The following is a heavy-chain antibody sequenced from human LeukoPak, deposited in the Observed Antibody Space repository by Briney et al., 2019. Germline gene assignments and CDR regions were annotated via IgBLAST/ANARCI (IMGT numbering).Heavy chain of an antibody. CDR3: ARDNNLEFDY. CDR2: IKHDGSEK. V-gene: IGHV3-7*01. J-gene: IGHJ4*02. CDR1: GFTFSSYW. D-gene: IGHD1-14*01. Sequence: GSLRLSCAASGFTFSSYWMSWVRQAPGKGLEWLANIKHDGSEKYYVDSVKGRFTISRDNAKNSLYLQTNSLRAEDTAVYYCARDNNLEFDYWGQGTLVTVSS.